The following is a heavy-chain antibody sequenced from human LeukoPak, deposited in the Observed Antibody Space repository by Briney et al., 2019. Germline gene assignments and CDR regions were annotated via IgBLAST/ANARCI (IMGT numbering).Heavy chain of an antibody. V-gene: IGHV3-74*01. D-gene: IGHD6-13*01. J-gene: IGHJ4*02. CDR1: GFTFSNYW. CDR3: ARVGSSSSWYVLSYFDY. CDR2: INIDGSGT. Sequence: LAGGSLRLSCAASGFTFSNYWMHWVRQAPGKGLVWVSRINIDGSGTNYADSVKGRFTISRDNAKNTLYLQMNSLRAEDTAVYYCARVGSSSSWYVLSYFDYWGQGTLVTVSS.